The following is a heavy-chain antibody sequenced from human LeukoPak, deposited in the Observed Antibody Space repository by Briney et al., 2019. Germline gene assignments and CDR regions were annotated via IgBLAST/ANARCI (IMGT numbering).Heavy chain of an antibody. D-gene: IGHD2-2*02. CDR3: ARALLTYCSSTSCYKRWFDP. V-gene: IGHV1-69*13. CDR1: GGTFSSYA. Sequence: ASVKVSCKASGGTFSSYAIGWVRQAPGQGLEWMGGIIPIFGTANYAQKFQGRVTITADEFTSTAYMELSSLRSEDTAVYYCARALLTYCSSTSCYKRWFDPWGQGTLVTVSS. J-gene: IGHJ5*02. CDR2: IIPIFGTA.